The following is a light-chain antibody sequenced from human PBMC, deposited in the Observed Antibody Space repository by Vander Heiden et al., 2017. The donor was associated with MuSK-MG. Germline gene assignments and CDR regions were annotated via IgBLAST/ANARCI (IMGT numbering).Light chain of an antibody. CDR3: QQRSSWLIT. Sequence: EIVLTQSPATLSLSPGERATLSCRASQSVRSLLGWYQQKPGQAPRLLIYDASNRATGIPARFSGSGSGTDFTLTISSLEPEDFAVYYCQQRSSWLITFGQGTRLEIK. CDR2: DAS. J-gene: IGKJ5*01. V-gene: IGKV3-11*01. CDR1: QSVRSL.